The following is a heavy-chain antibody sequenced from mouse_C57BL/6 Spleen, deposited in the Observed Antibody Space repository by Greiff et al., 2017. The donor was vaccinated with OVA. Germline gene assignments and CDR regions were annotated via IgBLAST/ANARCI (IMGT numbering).Heavy chain of an antibody. CDR1: GYTFTSYW. V-gene: IGHV1-69*01. CDR3: AFYSNGYFDV. Sequence: QVQLQQPGAELVMPGASVKLSCKASGYTFTSYWMHWVKQRPGQGLEWIGDIDPSDGYTNYNQKFKGKSTLTVDKSSSTAYMQLSSLTSEDSAVYYCAFYSNGYFDVWGTGTTVTVSS. CDR2: IDPSDGYT. J-gene: IGHJ1*03. D-gene: IGHD2-5*01.